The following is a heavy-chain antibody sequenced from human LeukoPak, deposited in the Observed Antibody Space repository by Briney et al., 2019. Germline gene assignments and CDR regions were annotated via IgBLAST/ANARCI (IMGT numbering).Heavy chain of an antibody. CDR2: IYSGGST. J-gene: IGHJ5*02. D-gene: IGHD2-21*02. V-gene: IGHV3-66*02. CDR1: GFTVSSNY. Sequence: HPGGSLRLSCAASGFTVSSNYMSWVRQAPGKGLEWVSVIYSGGSTYYADSVKGRFTISRDTSKNTLYLQMNSLRAEDTAVYYCARAIWCGGDCYSGWFDPWGQGTLVTVSS. CDR3: ARAIWCGGDCYSGWFDP.